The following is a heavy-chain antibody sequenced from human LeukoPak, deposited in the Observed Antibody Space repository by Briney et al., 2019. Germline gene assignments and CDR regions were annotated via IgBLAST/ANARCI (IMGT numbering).Heavy chain of an antibody. CDR1: GYTFTSYY. CDR3: ARDVGPITMVRGGYFDY. CDR2: INPSGGST. Sequence: GASVKVSCKASGYTFTSYYMHWVRQAPGQGLEWMGIINPSGGSTSYAQKFQGRVTMTRDMSTSTVYMELSSLRSEDTAVYYCARDVGPITMVRGGYFDYWGQGTLVTVSS. V-gene: IGHV1-46*01. D-gene: IGHD3-10*01. J-gene: IGHJ4*02.